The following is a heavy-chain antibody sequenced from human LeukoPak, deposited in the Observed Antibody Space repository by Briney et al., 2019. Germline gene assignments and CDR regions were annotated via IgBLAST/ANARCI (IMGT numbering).Heavy chain of an antibody. CDR1: GFTFDDYA. CDR2: ISWNGGSI. CDR3: AKDGGY. V-gene: IGHV3-9*01. Sequence: GGSLRLSCAASGFTFDDYAMHWVRQAPGKGLEWVSGISWNGGSIGYADSVKGRFTISRDNAKNSLYLQMNSLRAEDTALYYCAKDGGYWGQGTLVPVSS. J-gene: IGHJ4*02. D-gene: IGHD3-16*01.